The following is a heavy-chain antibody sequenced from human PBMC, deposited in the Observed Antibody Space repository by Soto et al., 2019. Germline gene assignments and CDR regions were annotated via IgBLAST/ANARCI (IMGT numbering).Heavy chain of an antibody. J-gene: IGHJ4*02. Sequence: QLQLQESGSGLVKPSQTLSLTCAVSGGSISSGGYSWSWIRQPPGKGLEWIGYIYHSGSTYYNPSLTSRVTISVDRSKNQFSLKLSSVTAADTAVYYCARSRPYDSRVFDYWGQGTLVTVSS. CDR3: ARSRPYDSRVFDY. CDR2: IYHSGST. V-gene: IGHV4-30-2*01. D-gene: IGHD3-22*01. CDR1: GGSISSGGYS.